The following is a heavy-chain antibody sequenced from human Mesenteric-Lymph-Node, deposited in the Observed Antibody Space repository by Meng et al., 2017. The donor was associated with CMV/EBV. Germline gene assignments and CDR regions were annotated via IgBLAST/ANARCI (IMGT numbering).Heavy chain of an antibody. D-gene: IGHD2-2*01. J-gene: IGHJ6*02. CDR3: ARVPLGECRSTSCYRLYHGMDF. CDR2: ISAYNGNT. Sequence: ASVKVSCKASGYTFTSYCISWVRQAPGQGLEWMGWISAYNGNTNYAQKLQGRVTMTTDTSTSTAYMELRSLSSVDTAVYYCARVPLGECRSTSCYRLYHGMDFWGQGTLVTVSS. CDR1: GYTFTSYC. V-gene: IGHV1-18*01.